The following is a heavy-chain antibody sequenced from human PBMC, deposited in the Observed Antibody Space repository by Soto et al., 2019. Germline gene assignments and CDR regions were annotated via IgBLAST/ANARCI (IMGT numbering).Heavy chain of an antibody. CDR3: AKNGQPPYYYYGLDV. J-gene: IGHJ6*02. CDR2: ISGYNGDT. V-gene: IGHV1-18*01. Sequence: QGQLVQSGAEVKKPGASVKVSCKASGYTFTRYGISWVRQAPGQGLEWMGWISGYNGDTKYAQKFQSRVTMTIDTSTTTAFRELRRLTSDDTAVYYCAKNGQPPYYYYGLDVWGQGTTVTVSS. CDR1: GYTFTRYG. D-gene: IGHD2-8*01.